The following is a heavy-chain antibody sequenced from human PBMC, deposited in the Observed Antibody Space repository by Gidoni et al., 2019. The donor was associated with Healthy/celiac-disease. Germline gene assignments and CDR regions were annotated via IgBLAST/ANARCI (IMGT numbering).Heavy chain of an antibody. V-gene: IGHV3-7*01. Sequence: EVQRVESGGGVVPPGGSLSLSCAAPGFTFSSYWMGWVRQDPGKGLECVTNRKKDGSGKYYVDSVKGRFTISRDNAKNSLYLQMNSLRAEDTAVYYCARPDSRGYLPDYWGQGTLVTVSS. J-gene: IGHJ4*02. D-gene: IGHD3-22*01. CDR3: ARPDSRGYLPDY. CDR2: RKKDGSGK. CDR1: GFTFSSYW.